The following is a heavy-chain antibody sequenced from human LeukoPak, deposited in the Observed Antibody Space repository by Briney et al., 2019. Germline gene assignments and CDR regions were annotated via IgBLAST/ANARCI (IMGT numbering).Heavy chain of an antibody. J-gene: IGHJ5*02. Sequence: PSETLSLTCTVSGGSISSGGYYWSWIRQHPGKGLEWIGYIYYSGSTYYNPSLKSRVTISVDTSKNQFSLKLSSVTAADTAVYYCARVYLGARYDILTGYQGSYWFDPWGQGTLVTVSS. V-gene: IGHV4-31*03. D-gene: IGHD3-9*01. CDR2: IYYSGST. CDR3: ARVYLGARYDILTGYQGSYWFDP. CDR1: GGSISSGGYY.